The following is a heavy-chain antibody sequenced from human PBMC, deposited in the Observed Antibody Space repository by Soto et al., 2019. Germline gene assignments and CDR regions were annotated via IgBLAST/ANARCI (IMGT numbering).Heavy chain of an antibody. J-gene: IGHJ4*02. Sequence: QVQLVQSGAEVKKPGSSVKVSCKASGGTFSSYAISWVRQAPGQGLEWMGGIIPIFGTADYAQKFQGRVTSTAXXXTXSAYMELSSLRSEDTAVYYCASHYDSSGYYYRGLDYWGQGTLVTVSS. CDR1: GGTFSSYA. D-gene: IGHD3-22*01. CDR2: IIPIFGTA. CDR3: ASHYDSSGYYYRGLDY. V-gene: IGHV1-69*12.